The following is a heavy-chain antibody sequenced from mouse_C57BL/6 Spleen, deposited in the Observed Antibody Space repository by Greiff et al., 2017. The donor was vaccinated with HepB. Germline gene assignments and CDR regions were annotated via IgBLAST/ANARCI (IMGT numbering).Heavy chain of an antibody. CDR3: TRYNGSSYLYWYFDV. J-gene: IGHJ1*03. V-gene: IGHV6-6*01. D-gene: IGHD1-1*01. CDR1: GFTFSDAW. Sequence: EVKLVESGGGLVQPGGSMKLSCAASGFTFSDAWIDWVRQSPEKGLEWVAEIRNKANNHATYYAESVKGRFTISRDDSKSSVYLQMNSLRAEDTGIYYCTRYNGSSYLYWYFDVWGTGTTVTVSS. CDR2: IRNKANNHAT.